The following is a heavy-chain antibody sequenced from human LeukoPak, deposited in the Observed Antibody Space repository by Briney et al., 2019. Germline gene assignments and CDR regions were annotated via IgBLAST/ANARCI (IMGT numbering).Heavy chain of an antibody. CDR3: ARVNYYGSGNYYFDY. V-gene: IGHV4-30-4*01. Sequence: SQTLSLTCTVSGDSISSGDYYWSWIRQPPGKGLEWIAYIYYSGSTYYNPSLKSRVTISVDMSKKQFSLKLSSVTAADTAVYYRARVNYYGSGNYYFDYWGQGTLVTVSS. J-gene: IGHJ4*02. CDR1: GDSISSGDYY. D-gene: IGHD3-10*01. CDR2: IYYSGST.